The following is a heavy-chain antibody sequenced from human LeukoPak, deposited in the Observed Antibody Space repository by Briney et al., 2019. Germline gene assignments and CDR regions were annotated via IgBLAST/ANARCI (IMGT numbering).Heavy chain of an antibody. J-gene: IGHJ4*02. CDR1: GGSISSSSYY. D-gene: IGHD3-22*01. CDR3: ARRDYYDSSGYDY. CDR2: IYYSGST. Sequence: SETLSLTCTVSGGSISSSSYYWGWIRQPPGKGLEWMGSIYYSGSTYYNPSLKSRVTISVDTSKNQFSLKLSSVTAADTAVYYCARRDYYDSSGYDYWGQGTLVTVSS. V-gene: IGHV4-39*01.